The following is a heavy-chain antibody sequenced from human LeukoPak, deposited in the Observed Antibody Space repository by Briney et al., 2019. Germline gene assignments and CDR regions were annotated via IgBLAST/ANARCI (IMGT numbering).Heavy chain of an antibody. CDR2: ILSKAGGETT. D-gene: IGHD3-3*01. J-gene: IGHJ4*02. Sequence: GGSLRLSCVVSGLTFTNARMSWVRQAPGKELEWVGRILSKAGGETTEYAASVKGRFSISRDDSKDTVYLQMNSLRTEDTAVYHCTCHRKEWLFGYWGQGALVTVSS. CDR1: GLTFTNAR. CDR3: TCHRKEWLFGY. V-gene: IGHV3-15*01.